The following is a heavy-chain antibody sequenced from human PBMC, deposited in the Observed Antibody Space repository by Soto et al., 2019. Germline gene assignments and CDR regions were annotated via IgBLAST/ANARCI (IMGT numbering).Heavy chain of an antibody. D-gene: IGHD3-16*02. Sequence: SETLSLTCAVYGGSFSGYYLSWIRRPPGKGLEWIGEINHSGSTNYNPSLKSRVTISVDTSKNQFSLKLSSVTAADTAVYYCARGLRDYIWGSYRYLGAFDIWGQGTMVTVSS. CDR1: GGSFSGYY. CDR3: ARGLRDYIWGSYRYLGAFDI. CDR2: INHSGST. J-gene: IGHJ3*02. V-gene: IGHV4-34*01.